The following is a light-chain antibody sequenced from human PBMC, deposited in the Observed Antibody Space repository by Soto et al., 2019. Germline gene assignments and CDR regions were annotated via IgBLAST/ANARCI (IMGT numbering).Light chain of an antibody. CDR2: DAS. Sequence: DIQMTQSPSTLSASVGDSVTITCRASQSISSWLAWYQQKPGKAPKLLIYDASSLESGVPSRFSGSGSGTEFTLTISSLQPDDFATYYCQQYKSSALTFGGGTKVEIK. CDR3: QQYKSSALT. J-gene: IGKJ4*01. V-gene: IGKV1-5*01. CDR1: QSISSW.